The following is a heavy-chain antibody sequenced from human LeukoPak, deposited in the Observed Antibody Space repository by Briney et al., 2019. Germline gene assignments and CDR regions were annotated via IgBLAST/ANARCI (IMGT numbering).Heavy chain of an antibody. Sequence: SETLSLTCTVSGGSISSSSYYWGWIRQPPGKGLEWIGSIYYSGSTYYNPSLKSRVTISVDTSKNQFSLKLSSVTAADTAVYYCARRGYSYGSPLSFDPWGQGTLVTVSS. J-gene: IGHJ5*02. CDR3: ARRGYSYGSPLSFDP. D-gene: IGHD5-18*01. CDR2: IYYSGST. V-gene: IGHV4-39*07. CDR1: GGSISSSSYY.